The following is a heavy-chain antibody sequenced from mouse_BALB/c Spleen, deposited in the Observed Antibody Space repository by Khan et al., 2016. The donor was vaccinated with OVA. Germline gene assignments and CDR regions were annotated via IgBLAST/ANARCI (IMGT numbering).Heavy chain of an antibody. CDR2: IGTYYGDA. V-gene: IGHV1S137*01. Sequence: QVQLKQSGAELVRPGVSVRISCKGSGYSFTDFAMHWVKQSHAKSLEWIGVIGTYYGDADYNQKFRGKATMTVDKSSSTAYMELARLTSEDSASYYCARGSGKSRFAYWGQGTLVTVSA. CDR3: ARGSGKSRFAY. J-gene: IGHJ3*01. D-gene: IGHD1-3*01. CDR1: GYSFTDFA.